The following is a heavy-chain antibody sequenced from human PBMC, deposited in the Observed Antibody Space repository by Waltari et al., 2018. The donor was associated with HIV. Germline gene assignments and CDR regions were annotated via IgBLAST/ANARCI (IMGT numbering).Heavy chain of an antibody. CDR1: GFTFTPYA. J-gene: IGHJ4*02. V-gene: IGHV3-23*01. CDR3: AKLASGWYGY. D-gene: IGHD6-19*01. CDR2: ISGVGDST. Sequence: EVQLLESGGGLVRPGGALRISCAAAGFTFTPYAMTWVRQAPGKGLEWVSAISGVGDSTYYADSVKGRFTISRDNSKNTLYLQMNSLRAEDTAVYFCAKLASGWYGYWGQGTLVTVSS.